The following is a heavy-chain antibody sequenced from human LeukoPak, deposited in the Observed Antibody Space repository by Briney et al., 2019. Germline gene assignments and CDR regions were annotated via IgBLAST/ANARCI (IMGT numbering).Heavy chain of an antibody. CDR2: INHSGST. CDR3: AGTYSSSPYYFDY. V-gene: IGHV4-34*01. Sequence: PSETLSLTCAVYGGSFSGYYWSWIRQPPGKGLEWIGEINHSGSTNYNPSLKSRVTISVDTSKNQFSLKLSSVTAADTAVYYCAGTYSSSPYYFDYWGQGTLVTVSS. D-gene: IGHD6-6*01. J-gene: IGHJ4*02. CDR1: GGSFSGYY.